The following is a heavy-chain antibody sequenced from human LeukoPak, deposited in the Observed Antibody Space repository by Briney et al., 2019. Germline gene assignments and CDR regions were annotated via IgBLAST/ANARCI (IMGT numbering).Heavy chain of an antibody. Sequence: PGGSLRLSCAASGFTFSSYAMSWVRQAPGKGLEWVSAISGSGGSTYYADSVKGRFTISRDNSKNTLYLQMNSLRAEDAAVYYCAKDLGIVATIQLDYWGQGTLVTVSS. CDR2: ISGSGGST. J-gene: IGHJ4*02. D-gene: IGHD5-12*01. V-gene: IGHV3-23*01. CDR3: AKDLGIVATIQLDY. CDR1: GFTFSSYA.